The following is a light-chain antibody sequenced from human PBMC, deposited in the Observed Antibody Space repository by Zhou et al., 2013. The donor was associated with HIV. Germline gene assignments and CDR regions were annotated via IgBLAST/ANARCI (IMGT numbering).Light chain of an antibody. V-gene: IGKV3D-15*02. CDR2: GGS. CDR3: GHYDQSPT. J-gene: IGKJ4*01. Sequence: ETEMAQSPGTLSGSPGERVTLSCRATQNIGNKLAWYRQKPGQSPSLLIYGGSTRASGVPVRFSGSGSGTEFTLTISRLEPEDFALYYCGHYDQSPTFGGGTKVEIK. CDR1: QNIGNK.